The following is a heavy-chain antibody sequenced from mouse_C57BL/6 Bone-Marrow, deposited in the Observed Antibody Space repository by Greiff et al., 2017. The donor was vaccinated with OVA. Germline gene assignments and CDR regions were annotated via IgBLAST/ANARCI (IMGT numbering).Heavy chain of an antibody. Sequence: QVQLKQSGPGLVQPSQSLSITCTVSGFSLTSYGVHWVRQSPGKGLEWLGVIWSGGSTDYNAAFISRLSISKDNSKSQVFFKMNSLQADDTAIYYCARLFAYWGQGTLVTVSA. CDR1: GFSLTSYG. CDR3: ARLFAY. CDR2: IWSGGST. V-gene: IGHV2-2*01. J-gene: IGHJ3*01.